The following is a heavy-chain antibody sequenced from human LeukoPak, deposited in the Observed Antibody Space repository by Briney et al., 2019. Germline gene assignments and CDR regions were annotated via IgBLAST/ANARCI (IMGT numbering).Heavy chain of an antibody. J-gene: IGHJ6*03. CDR1: GGSISSDY. V-gene: IGHV4-4*07. CDR3: ARDVKSRRRQWFGELSVYYYYYMDV. Sequence: SETLSLTCTVSGGSISSDYWSWIRQPAGKGLEWIGRIYTTGSTNYSPSLKSRVTMSVDTSKNQFSLKLSSVTAADTAVYYCARDVKSRRRQWFGELSVYYYYYMDVWGKGTTVTISS. D-gene: IGHD3-10*01. CDR2: IYTTGST.